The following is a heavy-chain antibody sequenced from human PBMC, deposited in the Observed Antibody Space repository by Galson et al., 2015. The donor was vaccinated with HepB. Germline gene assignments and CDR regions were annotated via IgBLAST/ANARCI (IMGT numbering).Heavy chain of an antibody. Sequence: SLRLSCAASGFTFSSYGMTWVRQAPGKGLEWVSGITGSGSDTHYADSVKGRFTMSRDNSENTLYLQMNSLRVGDSAVYYCARLILRGIVGATMGPGYWGQGTLVTVSS. V-gene: IGHV3-23*01. CDR1: GFTFSSYG. CDR2: ITGSGSDT. CDR3: ARLILRGIVGATMGPGY. D-gene: IGHD1-26*01. J-gene: IGHJ4*02.